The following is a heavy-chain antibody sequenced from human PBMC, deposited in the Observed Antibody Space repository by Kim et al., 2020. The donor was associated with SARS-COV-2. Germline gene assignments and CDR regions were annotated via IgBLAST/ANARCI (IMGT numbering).Heavy chain of an antibody. CDR2: IYYSGST. CDR3: ARHQLGNYGMDV. Sequence: SETLSLTCTVSGGSISSYYWSWIRQPPGKGLEWIGYIYYSGSTNYNPSLKSRVTISVDTSKNQFSLKLSSVTAADTAVYYCARHQLGNYGMDVWGQGTTVTVSS. J-gene: IGHJ6*02. CDR1: GGSISSYY. D-gene: IGHD7-27*01. V-gene: IGHV4-59*08.